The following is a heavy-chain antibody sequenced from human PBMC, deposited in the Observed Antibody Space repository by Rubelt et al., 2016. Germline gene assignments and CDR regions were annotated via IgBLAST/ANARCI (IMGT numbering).Heavy chain of an antibody. CDR3: ARGCSGGTCRNFDY. Sequence: GAGFTFSSSGMHWVRQAPGKGLEWVAVIWYDGTDKYYADSVKGRFTISRDNSKNTLYLQMNSLRAEDTAVYYCARGCSGGTCRNFDYWGQGTLVTVSS. D-gene: IGHD2-15*01. CDR2: IWYDGTDK. V-gene: IGHV3-33*01. J-gene: IGHJ4*02. CDR1: GFTFSSSG.